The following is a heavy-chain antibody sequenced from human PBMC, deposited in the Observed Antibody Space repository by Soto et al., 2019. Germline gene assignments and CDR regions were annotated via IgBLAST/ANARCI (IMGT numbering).Heavy chain of an antibody. CDR1: GLTLSSNY. CDR2: IYSGGST. D-gene: IGHD3-10*01. V-gene: IGHV3-53*01. J-gene: IGHJ6*02. CDR3: ARDRSGSSGYYGMDV. Sequence: PGGALRLSCAASGLTLSSNYMTWVRQAPGKGLEWVSVIYSGGSTYYADSVKGRFTISRDNSKNMLYPQMNSLRAEDTAVYYCARDRSGSSGYYGMDVWGQGTTVTVSS.